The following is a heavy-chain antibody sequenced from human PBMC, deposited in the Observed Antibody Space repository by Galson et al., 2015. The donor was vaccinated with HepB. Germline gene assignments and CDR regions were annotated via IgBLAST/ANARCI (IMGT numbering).Heavy chain of an antibody. D-gene: IGHD1-26*01. CDR3: AKYLYRYHNYGMDV. J-gene: IGHJ6*02. CDR1: GFTFSSHA. CDR2: ISGSGGST. Sequence: SLRLSCAASGFTFSSHAMSWVRQAPGKGLEWVSGISGSGGSTYYADSVKGRFTISRDNSKNTLYLQMNSLRVEDTAVLYCAKYLYRYHNYGMDVWGQETTVTVSS. V-gene: IGHV3-23*01.